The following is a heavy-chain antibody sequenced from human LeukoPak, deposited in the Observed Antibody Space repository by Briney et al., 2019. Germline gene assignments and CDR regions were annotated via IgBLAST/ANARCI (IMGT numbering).Heavy chain of an antibody. CDR1: GGSISSGGYY. V-gene: IGHV4-30-2*01. D-gene: IGHD6-6*01. Sequence: SETLSLTCTVSGGSISSGGYYWSWIRQPPGKGLEWIGYINHSGSTYYNPSLKSRVTISVDRSKNQFSLKLSSVTAADTAVYYCARDREDSSTAFDIWGQGTMVTVSS. CDR2: INHSGST. J-gene: IGHJ3*02. CDR3: ARDREDSSTAFDI.